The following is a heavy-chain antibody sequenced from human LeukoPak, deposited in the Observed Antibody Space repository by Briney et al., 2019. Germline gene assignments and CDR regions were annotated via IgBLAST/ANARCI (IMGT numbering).Heavy chain of an antibody. Sequence: KPSETLSLTRTVSGGSISTYYWSWIRQPPGKGLEWIGYIYYTGSTNYNPSLKSRVTISVDTSKNQFSLKLSSVTAADTAVYYCARHDSGSYPLDYWGQGTLVTVSS. J-gene: IGHJ4*02. D-gene: IGHD1-26*01. CDR1: GGSISTYY. V-gene: IGHV4-59*08. CDR2: IYYTGST. CDR3: ARHDSGSYPLDY.